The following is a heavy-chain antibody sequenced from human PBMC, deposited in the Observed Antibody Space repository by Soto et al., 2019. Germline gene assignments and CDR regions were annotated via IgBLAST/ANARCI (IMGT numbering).Heavy chain of an antibody. V-gene: IGHV4-34*01. Sequence: QVQLQQWGAGLLKPSETLSLTCAVYGESLSTYYWSWIRQTPGKGLEWIGEINHRGSTQYNPSLKSRVTISVDMSKSQFSLQLSSVTAADTAVYYCVGPFPYYFDFWGQGTLVTVSS. J-gene: IGHJ4*02. CDR3: VGPFPYYFDF. CDR2: INHRGST. CDR1: GESLSTYY.